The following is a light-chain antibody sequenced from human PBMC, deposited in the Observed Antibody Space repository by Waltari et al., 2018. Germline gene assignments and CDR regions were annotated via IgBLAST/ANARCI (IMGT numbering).Light chain of an antibody. Sequence: DIILTQSPETLAVSLGERATINCKSSRSISYTKNYLSWYQQKPGQAPMLLISWASTRDFGVPDRFSGGGSGADFTLTIHGLQAEDVAVYYCQQYYSNPTFGQGTKVQIK. V-gene: IGKV4-1*01. CDR2: WAS. J-gene: IGKJ1*01. CDR1: RSISYTKNY. CDR3: QQYYSNPT.